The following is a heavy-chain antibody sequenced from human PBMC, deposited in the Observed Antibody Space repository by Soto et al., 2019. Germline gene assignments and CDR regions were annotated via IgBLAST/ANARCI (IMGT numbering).Heavy chain of an antibody. J-gene: IGHJ6*02. CDR3: ARDSYSSGWSRSCYYYYYGMDV. D-gene: IGHD6-19*01. CDR1: GGTFSSYA. Sequence: GASVKVSCKASGGTFSSYAISWVRQAPGQGLEWMGGIIPIFGTANYAQKFQGRVTITADKSTSTAYMELSSLRSEGTAVYYCARDSYSSGWSRSCYYYYYGMDVWGQGTTVTVSS. CDR2: IIPIFGTA. V-gene: IGHV1-69*06.